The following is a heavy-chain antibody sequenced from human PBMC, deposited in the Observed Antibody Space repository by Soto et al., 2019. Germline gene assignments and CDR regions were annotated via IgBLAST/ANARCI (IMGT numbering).Heavy chain of an antibody. CDR2: ISGSGGST. D-gene: IGHD6-19*01. CDR1: GFTFSSYA. Sequence: GGSLRLSCAASGFTFSSYAMSWVRQAPGKGLEWVSAISGSGGSTYYADSVKGRFTISRDNSKNTLYLQMNSLRAEDTAVYYCAEEVPPSGWYPGSFDYWGQGTLVTVSS. CDR3: AEEVPPSGWYPGSFDY. J-gene: IGHJ4*02. V-gene: IGHV3-23*01.